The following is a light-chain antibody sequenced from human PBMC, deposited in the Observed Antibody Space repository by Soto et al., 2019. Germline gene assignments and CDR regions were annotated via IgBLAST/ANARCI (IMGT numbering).Light chain of an antibody. CDR3: QSYDNSLSGSRV. V-gene: IGLV1-40*01. CDR2: GNS. Sequence: QSVLTQPPSVSGAPGQRVTISCTGSSSNIGAGYDVHWYLQLPGTAPKLLIYGNSNRPSGFPDRFSGSKSGTSASLAITGLQAEDEADYYCQSYDNSLSGSRVFGGGTKVTVL. J-gene: IGLJ2*01. CDR1: SSNIGAGYD.